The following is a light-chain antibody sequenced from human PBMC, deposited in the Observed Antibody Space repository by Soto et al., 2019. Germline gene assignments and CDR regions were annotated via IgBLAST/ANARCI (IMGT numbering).Light chain of an antibody. J-gene: IGLJ2*01. CDR3: AAWDDSLSGREV. Sequence: QSVLTQPPSASGTPGQRVTISCSGSSSNIGSNYVYWYQQLPGTAPKLLIYRNNQRPSGVPDRFSGSKSGTSASLAISGLRSEDEADYYCAAWDDSLSGREVFGGGTKPTVL. V-gene: IGLV1-47*01. CDR2: RNN. CDR1: SSNIGSNY.